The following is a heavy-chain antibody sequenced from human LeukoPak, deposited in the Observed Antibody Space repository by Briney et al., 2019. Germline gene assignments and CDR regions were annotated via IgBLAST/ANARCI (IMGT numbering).Heavy chain of an antibody. CDR2: ISWDGGST. D-gene: IGHD3-10*01. J-gene: IGHJ4*02. V-gene: IGHV3-43*01. Sequence: GGSLRLSCAASGFTFDDYTMHWVRQAPGKGLEWVSLISWDGGSTYYADSVKGRFTISRDNTKNSLYLQMNSLRVEDTALYYCVRIEGGIRGLSPDYWGQGTLVTVSS. CDR3: VRIEGGIRGLSPDY. CDR1: GFTFDDYT.